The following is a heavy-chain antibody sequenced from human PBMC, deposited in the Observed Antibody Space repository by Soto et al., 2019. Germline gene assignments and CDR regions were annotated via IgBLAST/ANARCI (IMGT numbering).Heavy chain of an antibody. Sequence: SETLSLTCTVSGGSISSGGYYWSWIRQPPGKGLEWIGYIYYSGTTNYNPSLKSRVTISIDTSKNQFSLKLSSVTAADTAVYYCARHKWFGELLSWGQGTLVTVSS. J-gene: IGHJ5*02. D-gene: IGHD3-10*01. CDR3: ARHKWFGELLS. CDR2: IYYSGTT. V-gene: IGHV4-61*08. CDR1: GGSISSGGYY.